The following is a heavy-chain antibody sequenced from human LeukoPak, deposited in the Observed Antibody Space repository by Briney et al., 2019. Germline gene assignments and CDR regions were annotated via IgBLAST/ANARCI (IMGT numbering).Heavy chain of an antibody. Sequence: SVKVSCKASGGTFSSYAISWVRQAPGQGLEWMGRIIPILGIANYAQKFQGRVTITADKSTSTAYMELSSLRSEDTAVYYCARRYCSSTSCYSGDYYSDYWGQGTLVTVSS. D-gene: IGHD2-2*01. J-gene: IGHJ4*02. CDR2: IIPILGIA. CDR1: GGTFSSYA. V-gene: IGHV1-69*04. CDR3: ARRYCSSTSCYSGDYYSDY.